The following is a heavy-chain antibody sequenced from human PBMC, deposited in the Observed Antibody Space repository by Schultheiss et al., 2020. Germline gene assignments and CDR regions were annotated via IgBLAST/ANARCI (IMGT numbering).Heavy chain of an antibody. J-gene: IGHJ6*02. CDR1: GGSISSYY. CDR2: IYYSGST. Sequence: SQTLSLTCTVSGGSISSYYWSWIRQPPGKGLEWIGYIYYSGSTYYNPSLKSRVTISVDTSKNQFSLKLSSVTAADTAVYYCAKSSSGPMDVWGQGTTVTVSS. D-gene: IGHD3-22*01. CDR3: AKSSSGPMDV. V-gene: IGHV4-59*12.